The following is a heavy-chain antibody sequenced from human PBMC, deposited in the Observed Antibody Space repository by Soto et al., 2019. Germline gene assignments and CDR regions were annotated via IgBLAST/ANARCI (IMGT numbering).Heavy chain of an antibody. V-gene: IGHV5-51*01. D-gene: IGHD2-8*01. J-gene: IGHJ6*02. CDR2: IYPGDSDT. Sequence: PGESLKISWKGSGYSFTSYWIGWVRQMPGKGLEWMGIIYPGDSDTRYSPSFQGQVTISADKSISTAYLQWSSLKASDTAMYYCARRAYAIAPYSSYSMDVCGPGTTLTVS. CDR3: ARRAYAIAPYSSYSMDV. CDR1: GYSFTSYW.